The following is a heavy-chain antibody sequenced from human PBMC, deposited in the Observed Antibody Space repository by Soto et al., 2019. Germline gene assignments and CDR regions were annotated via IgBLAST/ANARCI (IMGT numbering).Heavy chain of an antibody. CDR3: ARVPNEVVKFDL. Sequence: VQLVESGGGVVQPGRSLRLSCAASGFILNNYGMHWVRQAPGKGLEWVAVIWYDGSNEYYADSVKGRFTIFRDNSKNTLYLQMNSLTAEDTAVDYCARVPNEVVKFDLWGRGTLVTVSS. V-gene: IGHV3-33*01. CDR2: IWYDGSNE. J-gene: IGHJ2*01. CDR1: GFILNNYG. D-gene: IGHD3-22*01.